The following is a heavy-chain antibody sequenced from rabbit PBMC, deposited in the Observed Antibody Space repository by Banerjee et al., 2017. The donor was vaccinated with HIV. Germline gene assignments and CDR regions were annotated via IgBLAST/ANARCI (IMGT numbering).Heavy chain of an antibody. D-gene: IGHD4-1*01. J-gene: IGHJ4*01. CDR3: AREDISVWGFNL. Sequence: QLEESGGGLVTPGGSLTLTCKASGFDFSSNAMSWVRQAPGKGLEWIGYIYTGSSGSTYYASWAKGRFTISKTSSTTVTLQMTSLTAADTATYFCAREDISVWGFNLWGQGTLVTVS. CDR1: GFDFSSNA. V-gene: IGHV1S45*01. CDR2: IYTGSSGST.